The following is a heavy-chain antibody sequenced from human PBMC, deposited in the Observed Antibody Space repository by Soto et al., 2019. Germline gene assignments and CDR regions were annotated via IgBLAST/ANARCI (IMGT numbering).Heavy chain of an antibody. J-gene: IGHJ3*02. Sequence: QVQMVESGGGLVKPGGSLRLSCAASGFTFSDYYMSWIRQAPGKGREWVSYICHGSTTIYYTECVKGRFTISRENAKNSLYLQMNTLRAEDTAMYYCARDRAYPDAFDIWGQGTMVTVSS. CDR2: ICHGSTTI. CDR3: ARDRAYPDAFDI. CDR1: GFTFSDYY. V-gene: IGHV3-11*01.